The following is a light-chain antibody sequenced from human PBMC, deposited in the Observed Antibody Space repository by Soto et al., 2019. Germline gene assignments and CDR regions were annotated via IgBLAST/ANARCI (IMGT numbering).Light chain of an antibody. V-gene: IGKV3-20*01. J-gene: IGKJ2*01. CDR3: QQYGSSLST. Sequence: EIVLTQSPGTLSLSPGERATLSCRASQSVSSSYSAWYQQKPGQAPRLLIYGASSRATGIPDRFSGSGSGTDFTLTISRLEPEDFAVYYCQQYGSSLSTFGQGTKVDIK. CDR1: QSVSSSY. CDR2: GAS.